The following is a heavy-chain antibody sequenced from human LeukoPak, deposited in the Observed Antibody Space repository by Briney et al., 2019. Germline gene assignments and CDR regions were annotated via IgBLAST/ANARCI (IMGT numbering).Heavy chain of an antibody. J-gene: IGHJ4*02. D-gene: IGHD2-21*01. Sequence: GGSLRLSCAASGFTFSNYWMSWVRQAPGKGLEYVANIKRDGSETYYVDSVKGRFTISRDNAKSSLYLQMNSLRVEDTAVYYCARDQGIMFFDNWGQGTLVTVSS. CDR2: IKRDGSET. CDR3: ARDQGIMFFDN. V-gene: IGHV3-7*01. CDR1: GFTFSNYW.